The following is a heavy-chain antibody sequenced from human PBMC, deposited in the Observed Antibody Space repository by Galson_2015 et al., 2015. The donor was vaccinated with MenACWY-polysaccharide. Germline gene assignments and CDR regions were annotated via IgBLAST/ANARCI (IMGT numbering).Heavy chain of an antibody. V-gene: IGHV3-30-3*01. Sequence: SLRLSCADSKFTFSNYVMHWVRQAPGKGLEWVAVTTPDENIKIYAESVKGRFTISRDNSKKTLYLAMDSLRFDDTGVYFCATEAGSSGPAGWFDPWGQGTLVIVSS. D-gene: IGHD6-25*01. CDR1: KFTFSNYV. CDR3: ATEAGSSGPAGWFDP. J-gene: IGHJ5*02. CDR2: TTPDENIK.